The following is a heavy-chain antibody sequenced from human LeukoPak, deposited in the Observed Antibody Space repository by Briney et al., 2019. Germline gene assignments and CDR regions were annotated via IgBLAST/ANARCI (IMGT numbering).Heavy chain of an antibody. CDR1: GFTFSSYS. D-gene: IGHD4-23*01. Sequence: PGGSLRLSCAASGFTFSSYSMSWVRQAPGKGLEWVSVIYSGGSTYYADSVKGRFTISRDNSKNTLYLQMNSLRAEDTAVYYCARADTVVTPSDAFDIWGQGTMVTVSS. V-gene: IGHV3-66*01. J-gene: IGHJ3*02. CDR2: IYSGGST. CDR3: ARADTVVTPSDAFDI.